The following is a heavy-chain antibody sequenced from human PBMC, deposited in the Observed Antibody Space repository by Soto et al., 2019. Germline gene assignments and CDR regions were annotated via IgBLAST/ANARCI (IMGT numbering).Heavy chain of an antibody. V-gene: IGHV3-30*03. CDR2: ISSDGSNK. J-gene: IGHJ4*02. CDR3: VGGYYFGDY. Sequence: QVQLVESGGGVVQPGRSLRLSCAASGFTFSSYGMHWVRQAPGKGLEWVAVISSDGSNKYYADSVKGRFTISRDNSKNTLYLQMSSLRAEDTAVYYCVGGYYFGDYWGQGTLVTVSS. D-gene: IGHD3-22*01. CDR1: GFTFSSYG.